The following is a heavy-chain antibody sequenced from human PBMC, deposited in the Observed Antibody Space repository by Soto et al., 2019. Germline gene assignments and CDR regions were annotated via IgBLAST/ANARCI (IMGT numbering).Heavy chain of an antibody. Sequence: QLQLQESGPGLVKPSETLSLTCTVSGGSISSSSYYWGWIRQPPGKGLEWIGSIYYSGSTYYNPSLKSRVTISVDTSKNQFSLKLSSVTAADTAVYYCAGYPDGYSRFDIWGQGTMVTVSS. V-gene: IGHV4-39*01. J-gene: IGHJ3*02. CDR2: IYYSGST. CDR3: AGYPDGYSRFDI. CDR1: GGSISSSSYY. D-gene: IGHD4-4*01.